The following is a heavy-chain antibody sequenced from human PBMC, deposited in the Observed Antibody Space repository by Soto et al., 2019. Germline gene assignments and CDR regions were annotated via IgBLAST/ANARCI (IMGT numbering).Heavy chain of an antibody. Sequence: EVQLLESGGGLVQPGGSLRLSCAAPGFTFSSYAMNWVRQAPGKGPEWVSHISVSGGTYYADSVKGRFTISRDNSKNTLFLQMNSLRAEDTAVYYCAKSLSTATSFDYWGQGTPVTVSS. J-gene: IGHJ4*02. CDR2: ISVSGGT. CDR3: AKSLSTATSFDY. CDR1: GFTFSSYA. V-gene: IGHV3-23*01.